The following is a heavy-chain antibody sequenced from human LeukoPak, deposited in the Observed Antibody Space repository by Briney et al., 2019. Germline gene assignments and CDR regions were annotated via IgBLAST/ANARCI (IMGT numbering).Heavy chain of an antibody. V-gene: IGHV3-21*01. J-gene: IGHJ6*02. D-gene: IGHD2-21*02. CDR3: AREGCGGDCYSYYYYGMDV. Sequence: PGRSLRLSCAASGFTFSSYSMNWVRQAPGKGLEWVSSISSSSSYIYYADSVKGRFTISRDNAKNSLYLQMNSLRAEDTAVYYCAREGCGGDCYSYYYYGMDVWGQGTTVTVSS. CDR1: GFTFSSYS. CDR2: ISSSSSYI.